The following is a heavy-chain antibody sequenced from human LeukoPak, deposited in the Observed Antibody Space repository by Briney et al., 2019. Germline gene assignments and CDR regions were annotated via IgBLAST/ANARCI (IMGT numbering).Heavy chain of an antibody. J-gene: IGHJ4*02. CDR2: ISYDGSNK. CDR1: GFTFSSYG. Sequence: PGGSLRLSCAASGFTFSSYGMHWVRQAPGKGLEWVAVISYDGSNKYYADSVKGRFTISRDNSKNTLYLQMNSLRAEDTAVYYCARVEWDGYNWVDFDYWGQGTLVTVSS. D-gene: IGHD5-24*01. V-gene: IGHV3-30*03. CDR3: ARVEWDGYNWVDFDY.